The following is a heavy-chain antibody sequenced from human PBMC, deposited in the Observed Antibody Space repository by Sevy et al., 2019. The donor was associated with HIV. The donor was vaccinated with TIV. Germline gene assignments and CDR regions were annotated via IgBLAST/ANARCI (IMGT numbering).Heavy chain of an antibody. J-gene: IGHJ3*02. CDR3: ARAGGWGNINHSNQILDI. D-gene: IGHD3-16*01. Sequence: GGSLRLSCAASEFIFTGYWMNWVRQAPGKGLEWVANIDQDGSDKRAVDSARGRFTSSMDNANNFRCLQLSSLRADDTAVYYCARAGGWGNINHSNQILDIWGHGTKVTVSS. CDR2: IDQDGSDK. CDR1: EFIFTGYW. V-gene: IGHV3-7*01.